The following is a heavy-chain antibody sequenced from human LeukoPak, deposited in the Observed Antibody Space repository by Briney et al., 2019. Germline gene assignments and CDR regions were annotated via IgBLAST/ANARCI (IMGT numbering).Heavy chain of an antibody. CDR1: GFTFSTYR. CDR3: ARDKDVYFDY. V-gene: IGHV3-21*01. Sequence: GGSLRLSCVGTGFTFSTYRMNWVRQAPGKGLEWVSSISSSSSYIYYADSVKGRITISKDNAKNSLYLQMNSLRVEDTAVYYCARDKDVYFDYWGQGTLVTVSS. J-gene: IGHJ4*02. CDR2: ISSSSSYI.